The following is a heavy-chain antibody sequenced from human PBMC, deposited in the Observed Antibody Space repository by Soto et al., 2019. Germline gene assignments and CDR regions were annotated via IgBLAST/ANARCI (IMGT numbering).Heavy chain of an antibody. Sequence: QVQLQESGPGLVKPSGTLSLTCAVSGGSISSSNWRRWVRQPPGKGLEWIGEIFHIGNTYSNPSLTGRVTMSVDQSKNQFSLNLNSVAAADTAVYYCASRTYAMDVWGQGTTVTVSS. J-gene: IGHJ6*02. CDR2: IFHIGNT. CDR1: GGSISSSNW. V-gene: IGHV4-4*02. CDR3: ASRTYAMDV.